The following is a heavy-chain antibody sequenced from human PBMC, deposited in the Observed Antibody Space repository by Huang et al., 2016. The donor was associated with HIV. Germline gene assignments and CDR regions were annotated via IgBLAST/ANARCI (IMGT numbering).Heavy chain of an antibody. J-gene: IGHJ3*01. CDR1: GYIFTTYS. Sequence: QVQLVQSGAEFKKPGASLKLSCAASGYIFTTYSIHWFRRVPGQSLQWLGWVNPGNGRSPFLQSFHGRVILSRDLSAATVYMQLSGLKADDTATYFCARAARGDGYHGAFDVWGQGTMVTV. V-gene: IGHV1-3*01. D-gene: IGHD2-2*03. CDR2: VNPGNGRS. CDR3: ARAARGDGYHGAFDV.